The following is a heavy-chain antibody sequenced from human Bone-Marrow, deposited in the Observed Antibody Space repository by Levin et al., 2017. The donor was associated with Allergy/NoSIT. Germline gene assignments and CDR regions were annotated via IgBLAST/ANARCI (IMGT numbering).Heavy chain of an antibody. Sequence: GESLKISCAASVFTFDAYWMTWVRQAPGKGLEWVAKIKYDGSEKKYVDSVKGRFTIARDNAKNSLFLQMSSLRVEDTAVYYCARIYDSTGYYSGVGAFDIWGPGTMVTVSS. V-gene: IGHV3-7*01. J-gene: IGHJ3*02. D-gene: IGHD3-22*01. CDR1: VFTFDAYW. CDR2: IKYDGSEK. CDR3: ARIYDSTGYYSGVGAFDI.